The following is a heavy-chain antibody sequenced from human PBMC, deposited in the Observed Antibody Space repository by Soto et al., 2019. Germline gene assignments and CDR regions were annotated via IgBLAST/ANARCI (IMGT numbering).Heavy chain of an antibody. V-gene: IGHV1-2*04. CDR1: GYTFTGYY. CDR2: INPNSGGT. J-gene: IGHJ6*02. Sequence: QVQLVQSGAEVKKPGASVKVSCKASGYTFTGYYMHWMRQAPGQGLEWMGWINPNSGGTNYAQKFQGWVTMTRDTPISTAYMELSRLRSDDTAVYYCARSVAGRGVYYYYGMDVWGQGTTVTVSS. CDR3: ARSVAGRGVYYYYGMDV. D-gene: IGHD6-19*01.